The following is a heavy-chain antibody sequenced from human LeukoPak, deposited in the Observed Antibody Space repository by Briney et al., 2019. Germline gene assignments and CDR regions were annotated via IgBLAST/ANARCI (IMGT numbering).Heavy chain of an antibody. V-gene: IGHV3-48*04. Sequence: GGSLRLSCAASGFTFNSFSMNWVRQAPGKGLEWVSYISSSGSTIYYADSVKGRFTISRDNAKNSPYLQMNSLRAEDTAVYYCARDRRGHYDILTGYYADFWGQGTLVTVSS. J-gene: IGHJ4*02. CDR3: ARDRRGHYDILTGYYADF. CDR1: GFTFNSFS. CDR2: ISSSGSTI. D-gene: IGHD3-9*01.